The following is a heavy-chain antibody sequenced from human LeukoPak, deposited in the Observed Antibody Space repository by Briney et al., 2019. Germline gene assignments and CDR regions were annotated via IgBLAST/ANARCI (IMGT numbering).Heavy chain of an antibody. Sequence: GGSLRLSCAASGFTFSSYAMHWVRQAPGKGLEWVAVISYDGSNKYYADSVKGRFTISRDNSKDTLYLQMNSLRAEDTAVYYCAKDANRAIAVAGTVDYWGQGTLVTVSS. CDR2: ISYDGSNK. J-gene: IGHJ4*02. D-gene: IGHD6-19*01. CDR1: GFTFSSYA. CDR3: AKDANRAIAVAGTVDY. V-gene: IGHV3-30-3*01.